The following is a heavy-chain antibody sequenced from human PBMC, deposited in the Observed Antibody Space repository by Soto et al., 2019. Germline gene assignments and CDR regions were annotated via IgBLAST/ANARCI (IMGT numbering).Heavy chain of an antibody. Sequence: QAGGSLRLSCAASGFTFSSYGMHWVRQAPGKGLEWVAVISYDGSNKYYADSVKGRFTISRDNSKNTLYLQMNSLRAEDTAVYYCGGSGLLGPTDYWGQGTLVTVSS. CDR1: GFTFSSYG. CDR3: GGSGLLGPTDY. D-gene: IGHD3-10*01. J-gene: IGHJ4*02. V-gene: IGHV3-30*03. CDR2: ISYDGSNK.